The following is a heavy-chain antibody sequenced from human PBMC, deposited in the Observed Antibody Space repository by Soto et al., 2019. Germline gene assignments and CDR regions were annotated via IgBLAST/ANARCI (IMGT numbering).Heavy chain of an antibody. CDR3: AKDAYTPIRTTAPDSGGLDH. CDR2: ISRDGNNK. CDR1: GFTFRFYD. J-gene: IGHJ4*02. V-gene: IGHV3-30*18. D-gene: IGHD4-4*01. Sequence: GGSLRLSCATSGFTFRFYDMHWVRQAPGKGLEWVAIISRDGNNKDYGDSVKGRFTISRDNSKNTLYLQMNSLRGEDTAVYYCAKDAYTPIRTTAPDSGGLDHWGRGTLVTVSS.